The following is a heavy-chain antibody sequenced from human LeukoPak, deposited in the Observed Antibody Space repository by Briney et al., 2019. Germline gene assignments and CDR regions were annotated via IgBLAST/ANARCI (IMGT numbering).Heavy chain of an antibody. Sequence: WASVKVSCKASGYTFTGYYMHWVRQAPGQGLEWMGWINPNSGGTNYAQKFQGRVTMTRDKSISTAYMELYSLRSDDTAVYYCARDPPGVRYGRPIFDFWGQGTLVTVSS. V-gene: IGHV1-2*02. CDR2: INPNSGGT. CDR1: GYTFTGYY. CDR3: ARDPPGVRYGRPIFDF. J-gene: IGHJ4*02. D-gene: IGHD2-8*01.